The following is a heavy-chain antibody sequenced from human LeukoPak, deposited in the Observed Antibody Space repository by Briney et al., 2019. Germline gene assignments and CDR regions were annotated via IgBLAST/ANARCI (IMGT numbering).Heavy chain of an antibody. CDR3: AKGQWELYY. Sequence: GGSLRLSCAASGFAVSGNYMNWVRQAPGKGLEWVSVIYSDGTTYYADSVRGRFTISRDNSKNTLYLQMNSLGAEDTAVYYCAKGQWELYYWGQGTLVTVSS. CDR2: IYSDGTT. V-gene: IGHV3-66*01. CDR1: GFAVSGNY. D-gene: IGHD1-26*01. J-gene: IGHJ4*02.